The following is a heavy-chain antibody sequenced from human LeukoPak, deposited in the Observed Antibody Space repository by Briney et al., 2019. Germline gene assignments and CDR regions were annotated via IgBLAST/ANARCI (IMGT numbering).Heavy chain of an antibody. D-gene: IGHD6-19*01. CDR1: GYTFTAYY. CDR3: ARELRGQWLVD. J-gene: IGHJ4*02. V-gene: IGHV1-2*02. CDR2: ISPSSGVT. Sequence: ASVKVSCKASGYTFTAYYIHWVRQAPGQGLEWMGWISPSSGVTNYAQNFQGRVTMTKDTSITTAYMELNSLRSDDTAVYYCARELRGQWLVDWGQGTLVTVSS.